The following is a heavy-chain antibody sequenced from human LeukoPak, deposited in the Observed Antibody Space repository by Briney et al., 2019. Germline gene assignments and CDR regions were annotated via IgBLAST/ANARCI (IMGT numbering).Heavy chain of an antibody. V-gene: IGHV4-34*01. D-gene: IGHD2-21*01. CDR3: AREVRDGYIFDY. CDR1: GGSFSGYY. J-gene: IGHJ4*02. CDR2: INHSGST. Sequence: SETLSLTCAVYGGSFSGYYWSWIRQPPGKGLEWIGEINHSGSTNYNPSLKSRVTISVDTSKNQFSLKLSSVTAADTAVYYCAREVRDGYIFDYWGQGTLVTVSS.